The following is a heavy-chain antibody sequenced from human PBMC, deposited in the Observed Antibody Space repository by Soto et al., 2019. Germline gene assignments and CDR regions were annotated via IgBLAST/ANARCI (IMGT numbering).Heavy chain of an antibody. J-gene: IGHJ4*02. V-gene: IGHV1-69*12. Sequence: QVQLVQSGAEVKKPESSVKVSCKAPGGTFSTYAISWVRQAPGQGLEWMGGIIPMFGTANYAQRFQDRVTITADESTNTVYMELSSLRSEDTAVYFCASGIQRWLRRINNGYSGWGQGTLVTVSS. D-gene: IGHD5-12*01. CDR2: IIPMFGTA. CDR1: GGTFSTYA. CDR3: ASGIQRWLRRINNGYSG.